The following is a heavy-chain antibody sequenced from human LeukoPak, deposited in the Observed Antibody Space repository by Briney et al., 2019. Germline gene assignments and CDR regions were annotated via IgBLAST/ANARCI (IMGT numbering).Heavy chain of an antibody. CDR1: GFTFSDYY. D-gene: IGHD2-2*01. CDR3: ARVDCSSTSCYEFDY. V-gene: IGHV3-11*04. CDR2: IRSSGSTI. Sequence: GGSLRLSCADSGFTFSDYYMSWIRQAPGKWLEWVSYIRSSGSTIYYADSVKGRFTISRDNAKNSLYLQMNSLRAEDTAVYYCARVDCSSTSCYEFDYWGQGTLVTVSS. J-gene: IGHJ4*02.